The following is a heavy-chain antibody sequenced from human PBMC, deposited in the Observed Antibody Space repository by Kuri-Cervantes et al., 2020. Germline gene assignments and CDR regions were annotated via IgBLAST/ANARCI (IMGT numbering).Heavy chain of an antibody. CDR2: INSDGSTT. CDR3: ATDTYGGNKGDWYFDL. CDR1: GFTFSSYW. J-gene: IGHJ2*01. D-gene: IGHD4-23*01. V-gene: IGHV3-74*01. Sequence: GESLKISCAASGFTFSSYWMHWVRQAPGKGLVWVSRINSDGSTTNSADSVKGRFTISRDNAKNTLYLQMNSLRVEDTAVYYCATDTYGGNKGDWYFDLWGRGTLVTVSS.